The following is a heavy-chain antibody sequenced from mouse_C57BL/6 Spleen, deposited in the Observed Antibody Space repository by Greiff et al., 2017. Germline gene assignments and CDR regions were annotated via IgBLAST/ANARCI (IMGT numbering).Heavy chain of an antibody. Sequence: VQLQQSGPELVKPGASVKISCKASGYTFTDYYMNWVKQSHGKSLEWIGDINPNNGGTSYNQKFKGKATLTVDKSSSTAYMELRSLTSEDSAVYYCAIFYYGNFYARDYWGQGTSVTVSS. J-gene: IGHJ4*01. V-gene: IGHV1-26*01. CDR1: GYTFTDYY. D-gene: IGHD2-1*01. CDR2: INPNNGGT. CDR3: AIFYYGNFYARDY.